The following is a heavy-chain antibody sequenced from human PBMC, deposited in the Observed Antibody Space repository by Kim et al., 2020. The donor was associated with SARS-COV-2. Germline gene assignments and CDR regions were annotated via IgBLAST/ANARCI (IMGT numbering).Heavy chain of an antibody. CDR2: IYYTGST. D-gene: IGHD5-12*01. J-gene: IGHJ5*02. CDR1: VGSIGSHY. Sequence: SETLSLTCTVSVGSIGSHYWSWIRQPPGKGLEWIGYIYYTGSTNYNPSLKSRVTISIDTSKNQFSLKLSSVTAADTAVYYCARVVREWLQLTPYLFDPWG. V-gene: IGHV4-59*11. CDR3: ARVVREWLQLTPYLFDP.